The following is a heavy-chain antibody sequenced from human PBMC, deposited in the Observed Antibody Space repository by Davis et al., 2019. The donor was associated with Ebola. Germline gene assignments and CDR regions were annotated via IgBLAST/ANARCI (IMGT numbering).Heavy chain of an antibody. CDR1: GFRFYDYW. Sequence: GESLKISCSAPGFRFYDYWMHWVRQAPGKGLEWISRIDLGGGSTLYADSVKGRFTISRDNAKGSLFLQMDNLPPEDTGVYFWSRHQNVWYYFDLWGQGTLVTVSS. CDR3: SRHQNVWYYFDL. CDR2: IDLGGGST. V-gene: IGHV3-74*03. D-gene: IGHD2-8*02. J-gene: IGHJ4*02.